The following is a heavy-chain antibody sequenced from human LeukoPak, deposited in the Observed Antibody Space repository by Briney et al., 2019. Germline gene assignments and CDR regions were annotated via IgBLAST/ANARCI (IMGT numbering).Heavy chain of an antibody. CDR2: IYDTGST. J-gene: IGHJ6*02. CDR3: ARVWLGDYNYYYGTDI. CDR1: GGSISTYY. V-gene: IGHV4-59*01. D-gene: IGHD3-16*01. Sequence: KTSETLSLTCTVSGGSISTYYWTWIRQPPGKGLECIGYIYDTGSTNYNPSLKSRVTISVDTSKNRFSLKLSSVTAADTAVYYCARVWLGDYNYYYGTDIWGQGTTVAVSS.